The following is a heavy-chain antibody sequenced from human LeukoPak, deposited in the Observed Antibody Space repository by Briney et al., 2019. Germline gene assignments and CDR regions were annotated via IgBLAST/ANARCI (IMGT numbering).Heavy chain of an antibody. CDR2: IIPIFGTA. V-gene: IGHV1-69*06. CDR3: ARDGSGSRRGLDYYYYGMDV. D-gene: IGHD3-10*01. J-gene: IGHJ6*04. CDR1: GGTFSSYA. Sequence: SVKVSCKASGGTFSSYAISWVRQAPGQGLEWMGGIIPIFGTANYAQKFQGRVTITADKSTSTAYVELSSLRSEDTAVYYCARDGSGSRRGLDYYYYGMDVWGKGTTVTVSS.